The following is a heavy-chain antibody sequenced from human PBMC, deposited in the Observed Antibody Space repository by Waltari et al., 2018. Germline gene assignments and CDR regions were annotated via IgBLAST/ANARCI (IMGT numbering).Heavy chain of an antibody. J-gene: IGHJ5*02. CDR3: ARGEARLHQNWFDP. D-gene: IGHD4-4*01. CDR1: GGTFSSYA. V-gene: IGHV1-69*04. CDR2: IIPILGIA. Sequence: QVQLVQSGAEVKTPGSSVKVSCKASGGTFSSYAITWVRQAPGQGLEWMGGIIPILGIANYAQKFQGRVTITADESTSTAYMELSSLRSEDTAVYYCARGEARLHQNWFDPWGQGTLVTVSS.